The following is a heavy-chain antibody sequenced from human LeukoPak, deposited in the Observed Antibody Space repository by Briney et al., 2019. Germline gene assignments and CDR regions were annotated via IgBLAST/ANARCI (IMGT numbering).Heavy chain of an antibody. V-gene: IGHV3-7*01. CDR3: AREARHYCSGGSCYSNLPDAFDI. CDR1: GFTFSSYS. Sequence: PGGSLRLSCAASGFTFSSYSMNWVRQAPGKGLEWVANIKQDGSEKYYVDSVKGRFTISRDNAKNSLYLQMNSLRAEDTAVYYCAREARHYCSGGSCYSNLPDAFDIWGQGTMVTVSS. J-gene: IGHJ3*02. CDR2: IKQDGSEK. D-gene: IGHD2-15*01.